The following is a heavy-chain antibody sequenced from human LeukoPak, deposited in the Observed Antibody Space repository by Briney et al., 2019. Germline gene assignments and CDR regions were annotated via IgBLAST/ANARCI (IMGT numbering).Heavy chain of an antibody. D-gene: IGHD3-16*01. CDR2: IYSGGST. CDR1: GFTFSSNY. J-gene: IGHJ4*02. CDR3: ARDPGGEYYFDY. Sequence: GRSLRLSCAASGFTFSSNYMSWVRQAPGKGLEWVSVIYSGGSTYYADSVKGRFTISRDNSKNTLYLQMNSLRAEDTAVYYCARDPGGEYYFDYWGQGTLVTVSS. V-gene: IGHV3-53*01.